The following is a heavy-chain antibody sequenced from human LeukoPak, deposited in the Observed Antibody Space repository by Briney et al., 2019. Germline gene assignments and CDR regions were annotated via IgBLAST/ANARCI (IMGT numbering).Heavy chain of an antibody. CDR2: ISSSGST. J-gene: IGHJ3*02. V-gene: IGHV4-61*02. D-gene: IGHD3-22*01. CDR1: GDSISSGDYY. Sequence: TLSLTCTVSGDSISSGDYYWSWIRQPAGKGLEWIGRISSSGSTNYNPSLKGRVTISVDTSKNQFSLKLSSVTAADTAVYFCARGPYSYDSSGAFDIWGQGTMVTVSS. CDR3: ARGPYSYDSSGAFDI.